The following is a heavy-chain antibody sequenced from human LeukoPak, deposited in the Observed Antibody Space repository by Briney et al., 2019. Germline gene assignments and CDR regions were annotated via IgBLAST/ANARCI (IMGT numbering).Heavy chain of an antibody. V-gene: IGHV1-18*01. J-gene: IGHJ6*03. CDR1: GYTFTSYG. CDR2: ISAYNGNT. CDR3: ARSSGTTYYYYYYMDV. Sequence: EASVSVSCKASGYTFTSYGISWVRQAPGQGLEWMGWISAYNGNTNYAQKLQGRVTMTTDTSTSTAYMELRSLRSDDTAVYYCARSSGTTYYYYYYMDVWGKGTTVTVSS. D-gene: IGHD6-19*01.